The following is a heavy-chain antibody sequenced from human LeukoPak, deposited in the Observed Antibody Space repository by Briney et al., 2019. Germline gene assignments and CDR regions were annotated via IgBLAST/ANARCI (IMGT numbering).Heavy chain of an antibody. CDR2: IYYSGST. J-gene: IGHJ4*02. Sequence: SETLSLTCTVSGGSISSSSYYWGWIRQPPGKGLEWIGSIYYSGSTYYNPSLKSRVTISVDTSKNQFSLKLSSVTAADTAVYYCARHTPNTALCYFDYWGQGTLVTVSS. CDR3: ARHTPNTALCYFDY. D-gene: IGHD5-18*01. CDR1: GGSISSSSYY. V-gene: IGHV4-39*01.